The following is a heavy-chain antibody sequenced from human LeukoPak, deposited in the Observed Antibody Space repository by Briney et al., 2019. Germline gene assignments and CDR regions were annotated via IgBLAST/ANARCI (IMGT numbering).Heavy chain of an antibody. CDR2: IYYSGST. V-gene: IGHV4-59*01. CDR1: GGSISSYY. D-gene: IGHD3-10*01. CDR3: ARQPRGWFGEFNWFDP. Sequence: SETLSLTCTVSGGSISSYYWSWIRQPPGKGLEWIGYIYYSGSTNYNPSLKSRVTISVDTSKNQFSLKLSSVTAADTAVYYCARQPRGWFGEFNWFDPWGQGTLVTVSS. J-gene: IGHJ5*02.